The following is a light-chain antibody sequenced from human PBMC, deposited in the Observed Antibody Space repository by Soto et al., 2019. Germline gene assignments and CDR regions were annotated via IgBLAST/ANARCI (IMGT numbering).Light chain of an antibody. V-gene: IGKV3-15*01. CDR1: QSVTSN. Sequence: EVVMTQSPATLSVSPGERVTFSCRASQSVTSNLAWYQHKPGQSPRLLISGASTGASGIPPRFSGSGSGTEFALTIDSLQSEDFAVYYCQQYGRSPFTFGPGTKVDIK. CDR3: QQYGRSPFT. CDR2: GAS. J-gene: IGKJ3*01.